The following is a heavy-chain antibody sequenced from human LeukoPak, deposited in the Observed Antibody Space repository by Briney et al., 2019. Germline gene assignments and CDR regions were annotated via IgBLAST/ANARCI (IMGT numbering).Heavy chain of an antibody. V-gene: IGHV3-7*01. J-gene: IGHJ4*02. CDR1: GFTFSAYW. Sequence: GGSLRLSCAASGFTFSAYWMSWVRQAPGKGLEWVANIKQDGGDKYYADSVKGRFTISRDNAKKSLYLHMNSLRAEDTALYFCARDLYYGSSAYFEGYFDYWGQGAQVTVSS. CDR2: IKQDGGDK. D-gene: IGHD3-22*01. CDR3: ARDLYYGSSAYFEGYFDY.